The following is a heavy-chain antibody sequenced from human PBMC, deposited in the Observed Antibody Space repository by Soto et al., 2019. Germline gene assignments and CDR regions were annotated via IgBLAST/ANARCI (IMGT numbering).Heavy chain of an antibody. V-gene: IGHV3-30-3*01. Sequence: QVQRVESGGGVVQPGRSLRLSCAASGFTFSSYAMHWVRQAPGKGLEWVAVISYDGSNKYYADSVKGRFTISRDNSKNTLYLQMNSLRAEDTAVYYCASLHYYDFWSGYLRDFDYWGQGTLVTVSS. CDR2: ISYDGSNK. J-gene: IGHJ4*02. CDR3: ASLHYYDFWSGYLRDFDY. D-gene: IGHD3-3*01. CDR1: GFTFSSYA.